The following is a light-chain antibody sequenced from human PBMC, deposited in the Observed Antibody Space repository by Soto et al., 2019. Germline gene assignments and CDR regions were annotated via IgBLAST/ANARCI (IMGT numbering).Light chain of an antibody. CDR2: SDN. V-gene: IGLV1-44*01. Sequence: QSVLTQPPSASGTPGQRVTIFCSGSSSNIGTNTVIWYQQLPGAAPKVLIYSDNQRPSGVPDRFSGSKSGTSASLAISGLQSEAESDYYCAAWDVSLVVFGGGTKLTVL. CDR1: SSNIGTNT. CDR3: AAWDVSLVV. J-gene: IGLJ2*01.